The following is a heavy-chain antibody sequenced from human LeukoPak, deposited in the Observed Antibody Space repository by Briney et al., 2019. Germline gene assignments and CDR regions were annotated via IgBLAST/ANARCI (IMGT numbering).Heavy chain of an antibody. CDR1: GFTFTSSA. Sequence: ASVKVSYKASGFTFTSSAMQWVRQARGQRLEWIGWIVVGSGNTNYAQKFQERVTITRDMSTSTAYMELSSLRSEDTAVYCCAASGVTMIPPDYWGQGTLVTVSS. D-gene: IGHD3-22*01. CDR3: AASGVTMIPPDY. V-gene: IGHV1-58*02. J-gene: IGHJ4*02. CDR2: IVVGSGNT.